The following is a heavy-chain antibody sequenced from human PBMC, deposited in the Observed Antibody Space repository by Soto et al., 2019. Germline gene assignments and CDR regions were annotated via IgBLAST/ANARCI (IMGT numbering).Heavy chain of an antibody. CDR2: IYWNGGGT. CDR3: VKDVSSGGADV. V-gene: IGHV3-20*04. J-gene: IGHJ6*02. D-gene: IGHD3-10*01. CDR1: GFTFSSYW. Sequence: PGGSLRLSCAASGFTFSSYWMSWVRRAPGKGLEWVSGIYWNGGGTGYADSVKGRFTISIDKAQSLLYLDMNSLRPEDTAFEYGVKDVSSGGADVCGQGTSVTVSS.